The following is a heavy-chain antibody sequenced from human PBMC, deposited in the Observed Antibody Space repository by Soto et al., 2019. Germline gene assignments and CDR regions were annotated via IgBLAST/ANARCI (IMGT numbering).Heavy chain of an antibody. V-gene: IGHV5-10-1*01. CDR3: ARQIYASATGPHFQSSLDS. CDR1: GYSFAGYW. J-gene: IGHJ4*02. CDR2: IDPSDSQT. Sequence: GESLKISCKGSGYSFAGYWITWVRQKPGKGPEWMGRIDPSDSQTYYSPSFRGHVTISVTKSITTVFLQWSSLRASDTAMYYCARQIYASATGPHFQSSLDSWGPGTPVTVSS. D-gene: IGHD2-15*01.